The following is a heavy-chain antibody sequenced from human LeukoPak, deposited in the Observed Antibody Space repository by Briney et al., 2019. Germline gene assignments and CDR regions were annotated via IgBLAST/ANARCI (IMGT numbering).Heavy chain of an antibody. Sequence: GGSVKVSCKASGGTFSSYAISWVRQAPGQGLEWMGRIIPIFGIANYAQKFQGRVTITADKSTSTAYMELSSLRSEDTAVYYCARDGSGDGLDYWGQGTLVTVSS. CDR3: ARDGSGDGLDY. D-gene: IGHD5-24*01. CDR1: GGTFSSYA. V-gene: IGHV1-69*04. J-gene: IGHJ4*02. CDR2: IIPIFGIA.